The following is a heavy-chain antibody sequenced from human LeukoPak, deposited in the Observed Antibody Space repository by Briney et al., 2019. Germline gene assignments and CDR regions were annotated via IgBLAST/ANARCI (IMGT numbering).Heavy chain of an antibody. Sequence: GGSLRLSCAASGFSFTYAWMNWVRQAPGKGLEWVGRIKSSEYGLTTDYAAPVKGRFTISRDDSKNTLYLQMNSLKTEDTAVYYCTAFDSGSYNGFDYWGQGTLVTVSS. J-gene: IGHJ4*02. V-gene: IGHV3-15*01. CDR2: IKSSEYGLTT. CDR1: GFSFTYAW. D-gene: IGHD1-26*01. CDR3: TAFDSGSYNGFDY.